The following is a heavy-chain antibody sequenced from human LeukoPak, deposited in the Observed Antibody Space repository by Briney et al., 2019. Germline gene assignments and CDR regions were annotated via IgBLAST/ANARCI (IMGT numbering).Heavy chain of an antibody. J-gene: IGHJ4*02. D-gene: IGHD3-9*01. Sequence: SVKVSCKASGGTFSSYAISWVRQAPGQGLEWMGGIIPIFGTANYAQKFQGRGTITADESTSTAYMELSSLRSEDTAVYYCARMVVPAAIDILTGYDDYWGQGTLVTVSS. CDR1: GGTFSSYA. V-gene: IGHV1-69*01. CDR2: IIPIFGTA. CDR3: ARMVVPAAIDILTGYDDY.